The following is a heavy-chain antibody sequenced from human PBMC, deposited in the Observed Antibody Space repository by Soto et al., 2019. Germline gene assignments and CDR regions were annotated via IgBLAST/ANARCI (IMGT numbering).Heavy chain of an antibody. CDR2: INAGNGNT. J-gene: IGHJ6*02. Sequence: QVPLVQSGAEVKKPGASVKVSCKASGYTFTSYAMHWVRQAPGQRLEWMGWINAGNGNTKYSQKFQGRVTITRDTSASTAYMELSSLRSEDTAVYYCARDGWLLEPTTLDLARYGMDVWGQGTTVTVSS. D-gene: IGHD6-19*01. V-gene: IGHV1-3*01. CDR1: GYTFTSYA. CDR3: ARDGWLLEPTTLDLARYGMDV.